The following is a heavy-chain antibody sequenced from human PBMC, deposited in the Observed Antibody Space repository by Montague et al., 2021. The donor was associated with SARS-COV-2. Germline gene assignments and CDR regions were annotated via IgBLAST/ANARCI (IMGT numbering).Heavy chain of an antibody. Sequence: SETLSLTCTVSGGSISSSSYYWGWIRQPPGKGLEWIGSIYYSGSTYYNPSLKSRVTISVDTSKNQFSLKLSSVTAADTAVYYCATITLGYCTNGVCQPPDYWGQGTVVTVS. CDR1: GGSISSSSYY. CDR3: ATITLGYCTNGVCQPPDY. CDR2: IYYSGST. D-gene: IGHD2-8*01. V-gene: IGHV4-39*01. J-gene: IGHJ4*02.